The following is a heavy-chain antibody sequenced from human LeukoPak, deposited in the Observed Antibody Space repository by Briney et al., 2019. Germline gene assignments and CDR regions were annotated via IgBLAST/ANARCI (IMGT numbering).Heavy chain of an antibody. CDR3: ATDYSYGSGNYRAYDL. Sequence: ASVKVSCKASGYTFTGYYMHWVRQAPGQGLEWMGWISPYNGNTNYAQKIQGRVTMTTDTSTSTAYMELRSLTSDDTAVYYCATDYSYGSGNYRAYDLWGQGTMVTVSS. CDR2: ISPYNGNT. D-gene: IGHD3-10*01. J-gene: IGHJ3*01. CDR1: GYTFTGYY. V-gene: IGHV1-18*04.